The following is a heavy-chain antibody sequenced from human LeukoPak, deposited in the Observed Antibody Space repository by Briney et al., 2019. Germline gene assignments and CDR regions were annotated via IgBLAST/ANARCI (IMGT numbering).Heavy chain of an antibody. J-gene: IGHJ2*01. Sequence: SQTLSLTCTVSGGSISSGSYYWSWIRQPAGKGLEWNGRIYTSGSTNYNPSLKSRVTISVDTSKCQFSLKLSSVTAADTAVYYCATWIGFAGMVPSRYWYFDLWGRGTLVTVSS. D-gene: IGHD5-18*01. CDR3: ATWIGFAGMVPSRYWYFDL. CDR2: IYTSGST. V-gene: IGHV4-61*02. CDR1: GGSISSGSYY.